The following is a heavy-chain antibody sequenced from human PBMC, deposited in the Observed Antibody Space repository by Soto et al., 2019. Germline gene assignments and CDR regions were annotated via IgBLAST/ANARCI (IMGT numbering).Heavy chain of an antibody. V-gene: IGHV4-39*01. J-gene: IGHJ6*03. CDR2: IYYSWST. CDR3: ARLVRHGFYYYYMDV. Sequence: SETLSLTCTVSGGSISSSSYYWGWIRQPPGKGLEWIGSIYYSWSTYYNPSLNSRVTVSVDTSKNQFSLMLSSVTAADTAVYYCARLVRHGFYYYYMDVWGKGTTVTVSS. CDR1: GGSISSSSYY. D-gene: IGHD3-22*01.